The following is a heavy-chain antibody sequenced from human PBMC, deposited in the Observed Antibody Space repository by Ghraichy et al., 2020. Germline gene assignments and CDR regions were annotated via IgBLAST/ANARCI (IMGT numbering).Heavy chain of an antibody. CDR1: GFTFSSYS. Sequence: GGSLSLSCAASGFTFSSYSMTWVRQAPGKGLDWVSLITGSGGSTYYADSVKGRFTISRDNSKNTLYLQVNNLTADDTAVYFCAKGATIGSPYYFDSWGLGSLVTVSS. D-gene: IGHD1-26*01. CDR2: ITGSGGST. J-gene: IGHJ4*02. V-gene: IGHV3-23*01. CDR3: AKGATIGSPYYFDS.